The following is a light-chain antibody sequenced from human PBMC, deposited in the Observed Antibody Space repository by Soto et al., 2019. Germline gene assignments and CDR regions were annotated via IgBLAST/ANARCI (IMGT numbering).Light chain of an antibody. CDR3: QQRSNWPPVT. J-gene: IGKJ4*01. CDR2: DAS. V-gene: IGKV3-11*01. Sequence: EVVMTQSPANLSVSPGVGATLSCWASQPVSDKLAWYQQKPGQAPRLLIYDASNRATGIPARFSGSGSGTDFTLTISSLEPEDFGVYYCQQRSNWPPVTFGGGTKVEIK. CDR1: QPVSDK.